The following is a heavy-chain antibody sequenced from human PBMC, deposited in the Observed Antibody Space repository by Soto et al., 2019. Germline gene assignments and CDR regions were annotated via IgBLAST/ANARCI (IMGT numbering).Heavy chain of an antibody. D-gene: IGHD3-3*02. Sequence: GGSLRLSCAASGFTFSSYGMHWVRQAPGKGLEWVAVISYDGSNKYYADSVKGRFTISRDNSKNTLYLQMNSLRAEDTAVYYCAKDARIFGVVTAAYYFDYWGQGTLVTVSS. J-gene: IGHJ4*02. V-gene: IGHV3-30*18. CDR1: GFTFSSYG. CDR3: AKDARIFGVVTAAYYFDY. CDR2: ISYDGSNK.